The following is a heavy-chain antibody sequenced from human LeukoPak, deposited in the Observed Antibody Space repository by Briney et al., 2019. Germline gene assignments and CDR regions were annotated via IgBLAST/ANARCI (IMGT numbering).Heavy chain of an antibody. CDR3: ARTRGSIHLDY. D-gene: IGHD1-26*01. CDR2: INVYNGDT. CDR1: GYTFSSYG. Sequence: GASVKVSCKASGYTFSSYGISWVRQAPGRGLEWMGWINVYNGDTKYAQNVQGRVSMTTDTSTSTAYMDLRSLRSDDTAVYYCARTRGSIHLDYWGQGTLVTVSS. V-gene: IGHV1-18*01. J-gene: IGHJ4*02.